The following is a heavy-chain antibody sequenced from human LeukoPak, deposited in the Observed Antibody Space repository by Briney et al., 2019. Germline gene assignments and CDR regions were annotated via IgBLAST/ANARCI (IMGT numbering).Heavy chain of an antibody. CDR3: ARSAGPNDY. CDR1: GGSFSDYY. V-gene: IGHV4-34*01. Sequence: SETLFLTCAVYGGSFSDYYWSWIRHPPGEGLEWIGEINHSGSTNYNPSLKSRVTISVDTSKNQFSLKLTSVTAADTAMYYCARSAGPNDYWGQGTLVTVSS. J-gene: IGHJ4*02. CDR2: INHSGST.